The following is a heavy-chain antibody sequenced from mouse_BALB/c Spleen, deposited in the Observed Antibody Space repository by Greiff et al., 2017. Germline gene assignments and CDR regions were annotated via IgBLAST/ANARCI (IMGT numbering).Heavy chain of an antibody. Sequence: QVQLQQSGAELVRPGTSVKVSCKASGYAFTNYLIEWVKQRPGQGLEWIGVINPGSGGTNYNEKFKGKATLTPDKSSSTAYMQLSSLTSDDSAVYFCARSSFTTPMDYWGQGTSVTVSS. CDR1: GYAFTNYL. CDR2: INPGSGGT. CDR3: ARSSFTTPMDY. D-gene: IGHD1-1*01. J-gene: IGHJ4*01. V-gene: IGHV1-54*03.